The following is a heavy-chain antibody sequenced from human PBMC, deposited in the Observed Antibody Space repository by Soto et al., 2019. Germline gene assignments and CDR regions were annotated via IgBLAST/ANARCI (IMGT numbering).Heavy chain of an antibody. CDR2: ISAHNGNT. CDR3: ARGRYGDY. Sequence: QVHLVQSGAEVKKPGASVKVSCKGSGYAFTTYGITWVRQGPGQGLEWMGWISAHNGNTNYAQKLQGRVTVTRDTSTSTAYMVLRSLRSDDTAVYYCARGRYGDYWGQGALVTVSS. J-gene: IGHJ4*02. V-gene: IGHV1-18*01. CDR1: GYAFTTYG. D-gene: IGHD1-1*01.